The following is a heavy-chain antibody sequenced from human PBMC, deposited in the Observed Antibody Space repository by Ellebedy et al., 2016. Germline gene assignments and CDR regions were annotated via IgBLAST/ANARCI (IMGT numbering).Heavy chain of an antibody. D-gene: IGHD6-19*01. Sequence: SETLSLTCNVSGDSVSSDYWNWIRRPPGKGLEWIGYVFHTGTTNYNPSLKSRVTMSVDTSKSQFSLRLTSVTAADTAVYYCAKWNGGWYAFEVWGQGTMVTVSS. V-gene: IGHV4-59*02. CDR3: AKWNGGWYAFEV. J-gene: IGHJ3*01. CDR2: VFHTGTT. CDR1: GDSVSSDY.